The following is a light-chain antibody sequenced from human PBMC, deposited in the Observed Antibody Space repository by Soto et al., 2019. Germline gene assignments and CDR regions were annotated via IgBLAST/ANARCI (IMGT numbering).Light chain of an antibody. CDR2: GAS. CDR1: QTVSSSY. Sequence: EIVLTQSPGTLSLSPGERATLSCRASQTVSSSYLAWYQQRPGQAPRLLIYGASSRAIGIPDRFSGSGSGTDFTLTISSLEPEDFAVYYCQQYGTSSYTFGQGTKLEI. J-gene: IGKJ2*01. V-gene: IGKV3-20*01. CDR3: QQYGTSSYT.